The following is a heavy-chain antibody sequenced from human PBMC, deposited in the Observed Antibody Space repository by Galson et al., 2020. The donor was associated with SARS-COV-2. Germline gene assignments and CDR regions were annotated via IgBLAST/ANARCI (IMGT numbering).Heavy chain of an antibody. Sequence: SETMSLTCTVSGGTISSGGYYWSWIRQHPGKGLEWIGYTYYSGSTYYNPSLKSRVTISVDTSKNQFSLKLSSVTAADTAVYYCARVVAAAGTGEVDYWGQGTLVTVSS. CDR1: GGTISSGGYY. CDR3: ARVVAAAGTGEVDY. CDR2: TYYSGST. J-gene: IGHJ4*02. V-gene: IGHV4-31*03. D-gene: IGHD6-13*01.